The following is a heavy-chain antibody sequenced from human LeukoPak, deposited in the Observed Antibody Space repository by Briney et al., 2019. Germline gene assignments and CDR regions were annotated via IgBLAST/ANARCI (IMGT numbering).Heavy chain of an antibody. CDR3: ARGSTYYDSSGQVPFDY. J-gene: IGHJ4*02. CDR2: ISGSSSTI. Sequence: GGSLRLSCAASGYTFSSYSMNWVRQAPGKGLEWGSYISGSSSTIYYADSVKGRFTISRVNGKNTLYLQMNSLRAEDTAVYYCARGSTYYDSSGQVPFDYWGQGALVTVFS. CDR1: GYTFSSYS. V-gene: IGHV3-48*01. D-gene: IGHD3-22*01.